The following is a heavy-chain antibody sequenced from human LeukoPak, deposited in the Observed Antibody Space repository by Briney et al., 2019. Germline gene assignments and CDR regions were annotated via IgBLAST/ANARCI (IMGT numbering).Heavy chain of an antibody. CDR3: AREERYYDFWRGLGD. CDR1: GGSISSYY. V-gene: IGHV4-59*01. D-gene: IGHD3-3*01. J-gene: IGHJ4*02. CDR2: IYYSGNT. Sequence: PSETLSLTCTVSGGSISSYYWSWIRQPPGKGLEWIGYIYYSGNTNYNPSLKSRVTISVDTSKNQFSLKLTSVTAADTAVYYCAREERYYDFWRGLGDWGQGTLVTVSS.